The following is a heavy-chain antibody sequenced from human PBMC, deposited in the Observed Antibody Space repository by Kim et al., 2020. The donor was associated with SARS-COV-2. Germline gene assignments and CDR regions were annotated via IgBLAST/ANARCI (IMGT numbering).Heavy chain of an antibody. Sequence: GGSLRLSCAASGLTFSRYTMNWVRQTPGKGLEWVASIKSDSSVTYYADSVRGRFTISRDNAKNSLFLQMNSLRAEDTAVYFCASSDPYYFDHWGEGTLVTLSS. CDR3: ASSDPYYFDH. CDR2: IKSDSSVT. V-gene: IGHV3-48*04. J-gene: IGHJ4*02. CDR1: GLTFSRYT.